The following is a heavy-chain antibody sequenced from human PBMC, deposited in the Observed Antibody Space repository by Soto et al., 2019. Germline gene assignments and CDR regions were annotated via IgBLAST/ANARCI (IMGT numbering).Heavy chain of an antibody. J-gene: IGHJ5*02. CDR2: IYYSGST. CDR3: ARATLRYFDP. V-gene: IGHV4-59*01. CDR1: GGSISSYY. Sequence: WETLSLTCTVSGGSISSYYWSWIRQPPGKGLEWIGYIYYSGSTNYNPSLKSRVTISVDTSKNQFSLKLSSVTAADTAVYYCARATLRYFDPWGQGTLVTVSS. D-gene: IGHD3-9*01.